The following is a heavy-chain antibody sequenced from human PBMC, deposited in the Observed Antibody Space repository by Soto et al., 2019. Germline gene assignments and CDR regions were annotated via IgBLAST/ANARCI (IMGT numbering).Heavy chain of an antibody. J-gene: IGHJ4*02. CDR3: ARGGTAVGGDY. D-gene: IGHD6-19*01. CDR2: ISSTSNTI. Sequence: VQLVESGGGLVQPGGSLRLSCAASGFTFSSYSMNWVRQTPEKGLEWVSYISSTSNTIYYADSVKGRFTISRDNAKSSLYLQMNSLRVEDTAVYYCARGGTAVGGDYWGQGTLVTVSS. CDR1: GFTFSSYS. V-gene: IGHV3-48*01.